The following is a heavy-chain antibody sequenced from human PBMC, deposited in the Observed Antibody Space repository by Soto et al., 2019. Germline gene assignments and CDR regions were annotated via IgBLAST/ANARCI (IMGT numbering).Heavy chain of an antibody. J-gene: IGHJ3*02. CDR3: ARGPGIVVVPAASDAFDI. CDR1: GGSFSGYY. CDR2: LNHSGST. V-gene: IGHV4-34*01. Sequence: QVQLQQWGAGLLKPSETLSLTCAVYGGSFSGYYWSWIRQPPGKGLEWIGELNHSGSTNYNPSLKSRVTISVDTSKNQFSLKLSSVTAADTAVYYCARGPGIVVVPAASDAFDIWGQGTMVTVSS. D-gene: IGHD2-2*01.